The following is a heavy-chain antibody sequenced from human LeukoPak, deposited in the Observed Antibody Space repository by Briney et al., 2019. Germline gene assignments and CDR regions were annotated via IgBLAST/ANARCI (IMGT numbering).Heavy chain of an antibody. V-gene: IGHV3-30*18. CDR2: ISYDGSNK. J-gene: IGHJ6*02. D-gene: IGHD6-13*01. CDR1: GFTFSSYG. CDR3: AKAGIAAAGFRYGMDV. Sequence: GRSLRLSCAASGFTFSSYGMHWVRQAPGKGLEWVAVISYDGSNKYYADSVKGRFTISRDNSKNTLYLQMNSLRAEDTAVYYCAKAGIAAAGFRYGMDVWGQGTTVTVSS.